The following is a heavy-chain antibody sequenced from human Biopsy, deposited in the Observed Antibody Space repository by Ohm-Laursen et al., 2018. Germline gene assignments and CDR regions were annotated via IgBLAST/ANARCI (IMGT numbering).Heavy chain of an antibody. D-gene: IGHD3-9*01. CDR2: IIGMFGTA. Sequence: SVKVSCKASGGPFSSYAVTWVRQAPGQGLEWMGGIIGMFGTADYAQKFQGRVTITADTSTGTVFMDLSTLRSEDSALYYCAREQHPYIDVLTDSFSYVPMDVWGAGTTVTVSS. V-gene: IGHV1-69*06. CDR3: AREQHPYIDVLTDSFSYVPMDV. CDR1: GGPFSSYA. J-gene: IGHJ6*04.